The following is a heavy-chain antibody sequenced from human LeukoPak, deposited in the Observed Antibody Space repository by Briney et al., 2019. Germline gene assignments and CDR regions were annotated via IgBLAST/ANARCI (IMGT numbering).Heavy chain of an antibody. J-gene: IGHJ4*02. CDR3: ARDQGRDGYNY. CDR2: INHSGST. CDR1: GGSFSGYY. V-gene: IGHV4-34*01. D-gene: IGHD5-24*01. Sequence: PSETLSLTCAVYGGSFSGYYWSWIRQPPGKGLEWIGEINHSGSTNYNPSLKSRVTISVDTSKNQFSLRLNSVTAADTAVYYCARDQGRDGYNYWGQGTLVTVSS.